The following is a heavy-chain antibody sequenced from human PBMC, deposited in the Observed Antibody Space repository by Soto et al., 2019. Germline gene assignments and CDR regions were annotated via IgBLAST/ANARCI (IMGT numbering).Heavy chain of an antibody. CDR3: ARKAGTAMVFDY. CDR1: GGSISSSRYY. V-gene: IGHV4-39*01. D-gene: IGHD5-18*01. CDR2: IYYSGST. Sequence: KTSETLSLTCTVSGGSISSSRYYWGWIRQPPGKGLEWIGSIYYSGSTYYNPSLKSRVTISVDTSKNQFSLKLSSLTAADTAVYYCARKAGTAMVFDYWGQGTLVTVSS. J-gene: IGHJ4*02.